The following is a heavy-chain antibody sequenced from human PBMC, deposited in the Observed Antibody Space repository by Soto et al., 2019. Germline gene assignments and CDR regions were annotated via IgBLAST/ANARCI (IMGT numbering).Heavy chain of an antibody. CDR1: GFTFSSYE. D-gene: IGHD2-15*01. V-gene: IGHV3-48*03. CDR3: ARDKYCSGGSCYSDAFDI. J-gene: IGHJ3*02. Sequence: GGSLRLSCAASGFTFSSYEVNWVRQAPGKGLEWVSYISSSGSTIYYADSVKGRFTISRDNAKNSLYLQMNSLRAEDTAVYYCARDKYCSGGSCYSDAFDIWGQGTMVTVSS. CDR2: ISSSGSTI.